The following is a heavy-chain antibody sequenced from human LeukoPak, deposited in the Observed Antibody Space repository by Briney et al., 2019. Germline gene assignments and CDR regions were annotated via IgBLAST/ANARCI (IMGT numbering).Heavy chain of an antibody. Sequence: SETLSLTCTVSGGSIISDGYYWSWIRQHPLKGLEYIAYIYSSGSTCNNPSFGGRFALSVDTSKNQFSLKLTSVGAADTAVYYCARVTTLTRDDRGISHWYFDLWGRGAQVTVSS. CDR1: GGSIISDGYY. D-gene: IGHD4-17*01. V-gene: IGHV4-31*03. CDR3: ARVTTLTRDDRGISHWYFDL. J-gene: IGHJ2*01. CDR2: IYSSGST.